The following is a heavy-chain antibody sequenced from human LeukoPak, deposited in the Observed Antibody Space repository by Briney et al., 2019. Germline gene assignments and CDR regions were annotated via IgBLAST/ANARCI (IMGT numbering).Heavy chain of an antibody. CDR3: ARDGNTVTGNWFDP. Sequence: GSLRLPCAASGFSFSSYEMNWVRQPPGKGLEWIGEIYRTGNTNYNPSLKSRVTISVDKSKNQFSLKLSSVTAADTAVYYCARDGNTVTGNWFDPWGQGTLVTVSS. V-gene: IGHV4-4*02. CDR2: IYRTGNT. J-gene: IGHJ5*02. D-gene: IGHD4-17*01. CDR1: GFSFSSYEM.